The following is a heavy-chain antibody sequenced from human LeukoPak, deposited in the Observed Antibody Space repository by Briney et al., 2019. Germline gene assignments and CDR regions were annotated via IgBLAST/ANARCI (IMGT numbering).Heavy chain of an antibody. D-gene: IGHD6-19*01. CDR2: INPSGGST. CDR1: GYTFTSYY. CDR3: ARDLEIAVAGTSRYFDL. J-gene: IGHJ2*01. V-gene: IGHV1-46*01. Sequence: ASVKVSCKASGYTFTSYYMHWVRQAPGQGLEWMGIINPSGGSTSYAQKFQGRVTMTRDTSTSTVYMELSSLRSEDTAVYYCARDLEIAVAGTSRYFDLWGRGTLVTVSS.